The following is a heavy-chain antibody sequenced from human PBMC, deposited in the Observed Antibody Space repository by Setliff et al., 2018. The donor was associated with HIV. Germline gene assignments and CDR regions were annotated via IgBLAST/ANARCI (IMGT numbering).Heavy chain of an antibody. J-gene: IGHJ6*02. V-gene: IGHV4-61*02. D-gene: IGHD3-10*01. CDR1: GGSISSGTYY. CDR2: IYASGST. CDR3: VREGGRITMVRGVPSGGLDV. Sequence: PSETLSLTCTVSGGSISSGTYYWSWIRQPAEKGLGWIGRIYASGSTNYNPSLRSRVAISVDTSKNHFSLNLSSVTAADTAVYYCVREGGRITMVRGVPSGGLDVWGQGTTVTVSS.